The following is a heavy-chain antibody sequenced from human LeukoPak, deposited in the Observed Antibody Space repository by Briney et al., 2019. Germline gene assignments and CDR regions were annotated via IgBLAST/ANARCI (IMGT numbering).Heavy chain of an antibody. V-gene: IGHV3-21*01. CDR3: ARVIAYAYYYYMDV. Sequence: GGSLRLSCAASGFTFSSYNMNWVRQSPGKGLEWVSSISSNSNYIYYADSVKGRFTISRDNAKNSLYLQMNSLRAEDTAVYYCARVIAYAYYYYMDVWGKGTTVTISS. CDR1: GFTFSSYN. D-gene: IGHD3-16*02. J-gene: IGHJ6*03. CDR2: ISSNSNYI.